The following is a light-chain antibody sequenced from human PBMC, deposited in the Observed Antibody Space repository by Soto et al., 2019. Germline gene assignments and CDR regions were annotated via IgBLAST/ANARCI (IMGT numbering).Light chain of an antibody. CDR2: EVT. V-gene: IGLV2-14*01. CDR3: SSYTSSSAPHVV. Sequence: QSALTQPASVSGSPGQSITISCTGTSSDVGGYYYVSWYHHHPGKAPKLIIYEVTNRPSGVSSRFSGSNSGNTASLIISGLQAEDEAEYYCSSYTSSSAPHVVFGGGTKLTVL. CDR1: SSDVGGYYY. J-gene: IGLJ2*01.